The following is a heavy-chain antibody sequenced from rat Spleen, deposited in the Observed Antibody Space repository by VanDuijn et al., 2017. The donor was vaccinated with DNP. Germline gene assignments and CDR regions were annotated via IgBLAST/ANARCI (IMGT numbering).Heavy chain of an antibody. CDR3: VRWNSGHFDY. Sequence: EVQLVESGGGLVQRGRLLKRCGAASGYTFRVDYMGGVRGAPTRGREWGEYIGSDGEAPYDGVSVKGRFTISRDNAKSTLYLQMNSLRSEDMATYYCVRWNSGHFDYWGQGVMVTVSS. V-gene: IGHV5-22*01. J-gene: IGHJ2*01. CDR2: IGSDGEAP. D-gene: IGHD4-3*01. CDR1: GYTFRVDY.